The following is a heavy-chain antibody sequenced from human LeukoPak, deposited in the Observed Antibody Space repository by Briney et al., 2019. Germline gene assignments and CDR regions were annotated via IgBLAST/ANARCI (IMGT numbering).Heavy chain of an antibody. D-gene: IGHD2-15*01. J-gene: IGHJ3*02. Sequence: GGSLRLSCAASGFTFSSYAMSWVRQAPGKGLEWVSAISGSGGSTYYADSVKGRFTISRDNSKNTLYLQMNSLRAEDTAVYYCARGQLGGHCSGGSCYGVSSAFDIWGQGTMVTVSS. CDR1: GFTFSSYA. CDR3: ARGQLGGHCSGGSCYGVSSAFDI. V-gene: IGHV3-23*01. CDR2: ISGSGGST.